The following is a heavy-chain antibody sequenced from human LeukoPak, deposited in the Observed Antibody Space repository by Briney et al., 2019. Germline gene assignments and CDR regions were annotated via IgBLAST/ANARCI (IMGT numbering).Heavy chain of an antibody. Sequence: SETLSLTCTVSGYSISSGYHWGWIRQPPGKGLEWIGSIYHSGSTYYNPSLKSRVTISVDTSKNQFSLKLRSVTAADTAVFYCARLDIGDSGNPNCFDPWGQGTLVTVSS. V-gene: IGHV4-38-2*02. D-gene: IGHD5-12*01. CDR1: GYSISSGYH. CDR3: ARLDIGDSGNPNCFDP. J-gene: IGHJ5*02. CDR2: IYHSGST.